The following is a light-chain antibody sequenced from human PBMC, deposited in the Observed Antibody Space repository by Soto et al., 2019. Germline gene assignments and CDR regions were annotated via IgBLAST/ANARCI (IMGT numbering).Light chain of an antibody. CDR2: VAS. CDR1: QSVSSN. V-gene: IGKV3-15*01. Sequence: EVVMTQSPVTLSLSPGERATLSCRASQSVSSNLAWYQQKPGQAPRLLIYVASTRATGIPARFSASGSGTDFTLTISDVQPEDFALYYCHQRQSWPRTFGQGTKVDIK. J-gene: IGKJ1*01. CDR3: HQRQSWPRT.